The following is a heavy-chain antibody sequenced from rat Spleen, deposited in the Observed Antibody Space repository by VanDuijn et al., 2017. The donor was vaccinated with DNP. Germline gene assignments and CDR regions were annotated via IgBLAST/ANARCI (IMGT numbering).Heavy chain of an antibody. D-gene: IGHD4-3*01. CDR2: ITSRGGIT. Sequence: EVRLVESGGGLVQPGRSLKLSCVASGFTFNTYWMTWIRQVPGKGLEWVASITSRGGITYYPDSVKGRFTISRDNAKNTLYLQMNSLRSEDMATYYCARWYNSGYYFDYWGQGVMVTVSS. CDR3: ARWYNSGYYFDY. CDR1: GFTFNTYW. J-gene: IGHJ2*01. V-gene: IGHV5-31*01.